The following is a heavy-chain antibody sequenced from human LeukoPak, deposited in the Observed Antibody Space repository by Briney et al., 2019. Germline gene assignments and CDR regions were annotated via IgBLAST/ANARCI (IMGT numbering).Heavy chain of an antibody. CDR1: GFTFSSYA. D-gene: IGHD3-22*01. J-gene: IGHJ4*02. V-gene: IGHV3-23*01. CDR2: INGNAGST. CDR3: AKDKFAGRTDSSGYPLAY. Sequence: GGSLRLSCAASGFTFSSYAMSWVRQAPGKGLEWVSSINGNAGSTYYADSVKGRFTISRDNSKNTLYLQVNSLRAEDTAIYYCAKDKFAGRTDSSGYPLAYWGQGALVTVSS.